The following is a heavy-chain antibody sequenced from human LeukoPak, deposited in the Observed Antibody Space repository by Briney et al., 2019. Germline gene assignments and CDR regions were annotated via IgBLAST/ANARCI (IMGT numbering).Heavy chain of an antibody. J-gene: IGHJ4*02. V-gene: IGHV3-48*01. CDR2: ISSSSSTI. D-gene: IGHD7-27*01. CDR1: GFTFSSYS. Sequence: GGSLRLSCAASGFTFSSYSMNWVRQAPGKGLEWVSYISSSSSTIYYADSVKGRFTISRDNAKNSLYLQMNSLRAEDTAVCYCARDLFELGFDYWGQGTLVTVSS. CDR3: ARDLFELGFDY.